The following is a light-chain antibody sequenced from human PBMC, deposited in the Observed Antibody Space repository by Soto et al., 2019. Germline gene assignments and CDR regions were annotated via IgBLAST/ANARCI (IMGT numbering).Light chain of an antibody. CDR1: SSDIGAYDY. Sequence: QSALTQPASVPASPGQSITISCTGTSSDIGAYDYVSWYQQHPGKAPKLMIYEVSHRPSGISHRFSASKSGNTASLTISGLQAEDEADYYCSSYTTRGTLNYVFGSGTKVTVL. V-gene: IGLV2-14*01. CDR3: SSYTTRGTLNYV. CDR2: EVS. J-gene: IGLJ1*01.